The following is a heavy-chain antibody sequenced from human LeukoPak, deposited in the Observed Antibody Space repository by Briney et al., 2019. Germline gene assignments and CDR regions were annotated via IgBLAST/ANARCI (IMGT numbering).Heavy chain of an antibody. J-gene: IGHJ3*02. D-gene: IGHD5-24*01. CDR2: ISAYNGNT. CDR1: GYTFRSYG. Sequence: ASVKVSCKASGYTFRSYGVAWVRQVRGRGLEWMGWISAYNGNTNYAQKLQGRVTMTTDTSTSTAYMELRSLRSDDTAVYYCAREWLHPRAFDIWGQGTMVTVSS. V-gene: IGHV1-18*01. CDR3: AREWLHPRAFDI.